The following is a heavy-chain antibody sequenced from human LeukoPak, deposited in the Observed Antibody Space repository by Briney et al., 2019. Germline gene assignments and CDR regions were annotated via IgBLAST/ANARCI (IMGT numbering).Heavy chain of an antibody. J-gene: IGHJ3*02. CDR3: AKGSRRGSLLYAFDI. V-gene: IGHV3-43*02. D-gene: IGHD5-12*01. CDR2: ISGDGGST. CDR1: GFTFDDYA. Sequence: GGSLRLSCAASGFTFDDYAMHWVRQAPGKGLEWVSLISGDGGSTYYADSVKGRFTTSRDNSKNSLYLQMNSLRTEDTALYYCAKGSRRGSLLYAFDIWGQGTMVTVSS.